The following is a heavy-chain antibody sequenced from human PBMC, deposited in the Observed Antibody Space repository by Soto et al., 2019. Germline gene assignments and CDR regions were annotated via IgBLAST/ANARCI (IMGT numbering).Heavy chain of an antibody. Sequence: SETLSLTCTVSGGSISSGDYYWGWIRQPPGKGLEWIGSIYYRGSTYYNPSLKSRVTISVDTSKNQFSLKLSSVTAADTAVYYCARKSDAVASKPPDYWGQGTLVTVSS. CDR2: IYYRGST. D-gene: IGHD6-19*01. V-gene: IGHV4-39*01. CDR3: ARKSDAVASKPPDY. J-gene: IGHJ4*02. CDR1: GGSISSGDYY.